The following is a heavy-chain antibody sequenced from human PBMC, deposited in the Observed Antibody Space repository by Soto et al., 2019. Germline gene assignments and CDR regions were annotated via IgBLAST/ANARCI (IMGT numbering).Heavy chain of an antibody. J-gene: IGHJ4*02. V-gene: IGHV3-33*01. CDR2: IWYDGSNK. D-gene: IGHD3-16*01. Sequence: QVQLVESGGGVVQPGTSLRLSCAASGFTFSSNGMHWVRQAPGKGLEWVAVIWYDGSNKYYADSVKGRFTISRDNSKNTLYLQMNSLRAEDTAVYYCARWGWGKNTDYWGQGTLVTVSS. CDR1: GFTFSSNG. CDR3: ARWGWGKNTDY.